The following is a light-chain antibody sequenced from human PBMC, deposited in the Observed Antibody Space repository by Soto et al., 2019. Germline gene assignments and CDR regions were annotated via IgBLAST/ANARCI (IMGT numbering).Light chain of an antibody. CDR2: AAS. CDR3: QQYGSSPS. J-gene: IGKJ4*01. CDR1: QSVSSYY. Sequence: EIVLTQTPGTLSLSPGERARLSCRASQSVSSYYLAWYQQKPGQAPRLLIYAASSRATGIPDRFSGSGSGTDFTCAISRLEPEDFAVYYCQQYGSSPSFGGGTKVDIK. V-gene: IGKV3-20*01.